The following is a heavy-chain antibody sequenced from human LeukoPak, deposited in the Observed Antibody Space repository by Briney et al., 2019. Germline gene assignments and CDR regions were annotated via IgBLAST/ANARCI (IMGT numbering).Heavy chain of an antibody. Sequence: PSETLSLTCTVSGGSISSSNYYWAWIRQPPGKGVEWIGTIYYSGNTYYTPSLKSRVTLSVDTSKNHFSLRLSSVTGADTAVYYCARYRYSSGWPNWFDPWGQGTLVTVSS. D-gene: IGHD6-19*01. CDR1: GGSISSSNYY. V-gene: IGHV4-39*02. J-gene: IGHJ5*02. CDR3: ARYRYSSGWPNWFDP. CDR2: IYYSGNT.